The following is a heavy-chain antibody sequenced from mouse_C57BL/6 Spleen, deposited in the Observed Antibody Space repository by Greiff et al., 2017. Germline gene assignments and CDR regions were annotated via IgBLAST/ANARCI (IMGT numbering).Heavy chain of an antibody. CDR3: SRIYGSSPRNAMDY. D-gene: IGHD1-1*01. Sequence: VQVVESGAELVRPGASVTLSCKASGYTFTDYEMHWVKQTPVHGLEWIGAIDPETGGTAYNQKFKGKAILTADKSSSTAYMELRSLTSEDSAVYYYSRIYGSSPRNAMDYWGQGTSVTVSS. J-gene: IGHJ4*01. CDR1: GYTFTDYE. CDR2: IDPETGGT. V-gene: IGHV1-15*01.